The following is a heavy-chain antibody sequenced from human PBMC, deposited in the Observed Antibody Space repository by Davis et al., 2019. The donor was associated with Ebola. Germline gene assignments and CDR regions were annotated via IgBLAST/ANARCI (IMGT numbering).Heavy chain of an antibody. V-gene: IGHV1-69*13. D-gene: IGHD3-22*01. CDR1: GYTFTSYA. CDR2: IIPIFGTA. CDR3: ARDYGSSGYYYYL. J-gene: IGHJ4*02. Sequence: SVKVSCKASGYTFTSYAISWVRQAPGQGLEWMGGIIPIFGTANYAQKFQGRVTITADESTSTAYMELSSLRSEDTAVYYCARDYGSSGYYYYLWGQGTLVTVSS.